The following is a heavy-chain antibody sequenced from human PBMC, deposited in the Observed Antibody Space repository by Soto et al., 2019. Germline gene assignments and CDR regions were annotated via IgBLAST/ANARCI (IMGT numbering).Heavy chain of an antibody. Sequence: SQTLSLTCAISGDSVSSNSAAWNWIRQSPSRGLEWLGRTYCRSKWYNDYAVSVKSRITINPDTSKNQFSLQLNSVTPEDTAVYFCARTLSSSAENWFDPWGQGTLVTVSS. CDR2: TYCRSKWYN. V-gene: IGHV6-1*01. CDR1: GDSVSSNSAA. CDR3: ARTLSSSAENWFDP. D-gene: IGHD6-6*01. J-gene: IGHJ5*02.